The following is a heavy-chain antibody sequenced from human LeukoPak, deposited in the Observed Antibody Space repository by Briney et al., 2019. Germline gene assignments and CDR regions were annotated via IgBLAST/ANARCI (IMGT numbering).Heavy chain of an antibody. CDR2: IYYSGST. V-gene: IGHV4-39*01. CDR3: ARHLLYGFWSGPADVRTRYNWFDP. Sequence: SETLSLTCTVSGGSISSSSYYWGWIRQPPGKGLEWIGSIYYSGSTYYNPSLKSRVTISVDTSKNQFSLKLSSVTAADAAVYYCARHLLYGFWSGPADVRTRYNWFDPWGQGTLVTVSS. CDR1: GGSISSSSYY. D-gene: IGHD3-3*01. J-gene: IGHJ5*02.